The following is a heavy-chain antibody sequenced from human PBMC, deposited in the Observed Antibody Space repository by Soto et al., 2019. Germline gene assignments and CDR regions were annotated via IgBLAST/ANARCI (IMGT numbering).Heavy chain of an antibody. Sequence: GGSLRLSCAASGFTFSSYGMHWVRQAPGKGLEWVAVIWYDGSNKHYADSVKGRFTISRDNSKNTLYLQMNSLRAEDTAVYYCARTRYGDYGYYYYYGMDVWGQGTTVTVSS. J-gene: IGHJ6*02. CDR1: GFTFSSYG. CDR2: IWYDGSNK. V-gene: IGHV3-33*01. D-gene: IGHD4-17*01. CDR3: ARTRYGDYGYYYYYGMDV.